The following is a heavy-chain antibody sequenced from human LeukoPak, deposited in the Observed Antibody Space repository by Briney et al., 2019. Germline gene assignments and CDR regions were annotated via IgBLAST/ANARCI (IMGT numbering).Heavy chain of an antibody. Sequence: GVLRLPCAASGFTFSSYAMSWVRQAPGKGLEWVSAISGSGGSTYYADSVKGRFTISRDNSKNTLYLQMNSLRAEDTAVYYCAKLDSSGYLGYFDYWGQGTLVPVSS. CDR2: ISGSGGST. J-gene: IGHJ4*02. CDR3: AKLDSSGYLGYFDY. V-gene: IGHV3-23*01. D-gene: IGHD3-22*01. CDR1: GFTFSSYA.